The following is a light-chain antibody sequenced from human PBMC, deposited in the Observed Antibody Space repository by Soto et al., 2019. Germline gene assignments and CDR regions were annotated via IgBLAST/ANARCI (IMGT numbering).Light chain of an antibody. CDR1: QDISNW. CDR2: KAS. V-gene: IGKV1-5*03. Sequence: DIPMTQSPSTLSASVGDRVTITCRASQDISNWLAWYQQEPGNAPKLLIYKASTLKSGVPSRFSGSGSETAFTLTISSLQPDDFATYYCHQYNIYPYTFGQGTKLDIK. CDR3: HQYNIYPYT. J-gene: IGKJ2*01.